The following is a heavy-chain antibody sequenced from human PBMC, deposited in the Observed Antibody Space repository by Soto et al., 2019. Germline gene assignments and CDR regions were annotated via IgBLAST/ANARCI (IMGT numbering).Heavy chain of an antibody. V-gene: IGHV3-23*01. Sequence: EVQLLESGGGLVQPGGSLRLSCAASGFTFGTYGMSWVCQAPGKGLEWVSSISGSYGTTYYADSVKGRFSISRDKSKNTLYLQMNSLTAEDTAIYYCAKLDFWNSYYGLDVWGQGTTVTVSS. CDR1: GFTFGTYG. CDR2: ISGSYGTT. D-gene: IGHD3-3*01. J-gene: IGHJ6*02. CDR3: AKLDFWNSYYGLDV.